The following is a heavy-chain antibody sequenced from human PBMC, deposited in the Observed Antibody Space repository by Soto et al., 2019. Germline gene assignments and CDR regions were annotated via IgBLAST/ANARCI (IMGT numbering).Heavy chain of an antibody. CDR1: GFTFSSYA. V-gene: IGHV3-30*04. D-gene: IGHD4-17*01. J-gene: IGHJ4*02. CDR3: ARQMTTVVSGFDY. Sequence: QVQLVESGGGVVQPGRSLRLSCAASGFTFSSYAMQWVRQAPGKGMEWVGVISYDGRNKYYADSVKGRFTSSRDNSKNTLYRQMNSLRAEDTAVYYCARQMTTVVSGFDYWGQGTLVTVAS. CDR2: ISYDGRNK.